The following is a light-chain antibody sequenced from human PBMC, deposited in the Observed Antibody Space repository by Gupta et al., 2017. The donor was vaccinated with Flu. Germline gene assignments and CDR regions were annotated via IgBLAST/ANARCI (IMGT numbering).Light chain of an antibody. V-gene: IGKV1-39*01. CDR2: AAS. CDR3: QQAYSTLLT. J-gene: IGKJ1*01. Sequence: DIQMTQSPSSLSASVGDRVTISCRASQNVNNYLNWYQQKPGRAPKLLIYAASRVQSGVPSRFSGSGFGTEFTLTISRLQPEEYATYYCQQAYSTLLTFGQGTKVEIK. CDR1: QNVNNY.